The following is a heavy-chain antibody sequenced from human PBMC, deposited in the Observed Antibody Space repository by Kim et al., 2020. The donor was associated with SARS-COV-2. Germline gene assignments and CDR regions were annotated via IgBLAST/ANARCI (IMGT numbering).Heavy chain of an antibody. CDR2: IIPIFGTA. J-gene: IGHJ1*01. D-gene: IGHD1-26*01. V-gene: IGHV1-69*13. CDR1: GDTFSSYA. CDR3: ARKRVGATAEYFQH. Sequence: SVKVSCKASGDTFSSYAISWVRQAPGQGLEWMGGIIPIFGTANYAQKFQGRVTITADESTSTAYMELSSLRSEDTAVYYCARKRVGATAEYFQHWGQGTLVAVSS.